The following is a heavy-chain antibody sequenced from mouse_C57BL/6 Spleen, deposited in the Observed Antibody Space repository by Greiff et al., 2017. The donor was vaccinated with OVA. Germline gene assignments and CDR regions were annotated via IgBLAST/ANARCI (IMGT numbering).Heavy chain of an antibody. Sequence: VQLQQSGAELVRPGASVKLSCTASGFNIKDYYMHWVKQRPEQGLEWIGRIDPEDGDTEYAPKFQGKATMTADTSSNTAYLQLSSLTSEDTAVYYCTNDYYSYYAMDYWGQGTSVTVSS. CDR2: IDPEDGDT. V-gene: IGHV14-1*01. CDR1: GFNIKDYY. J-gene: IGHJ4*01. CDR3: TNDYYSYYAMDY. D-gene: IGHD2-3*01.